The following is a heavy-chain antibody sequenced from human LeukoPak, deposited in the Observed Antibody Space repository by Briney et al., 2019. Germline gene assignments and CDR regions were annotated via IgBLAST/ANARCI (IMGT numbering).Heavy chain of an antibody. CDR3: ARGPTISETGSFDS. V-gene: IGHV4-34*01. Sequence: SETLSLTCAVYGGSFSAYYWSGIRQSPGKGLQWIAEVNHRGDTNYNPSVKGRVTISVDTSKNQFSLKVTSLTAADTAVYSCARGPTISETGSFDSWGQGTLVTVSS. CDR2: VNHRGDT. D-gene: IGHD1-1*01. J-gene: IGHJ4*03. CDR1: GGSFSAYY.